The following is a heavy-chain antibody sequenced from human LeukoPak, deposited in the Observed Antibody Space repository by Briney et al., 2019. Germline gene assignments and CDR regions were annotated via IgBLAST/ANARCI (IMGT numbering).Heavy chain of an antibody. CDR1: GFTFSSYA. CDR3: ARDGIAAAGTSRDYYYYYYYMDV. Sequence: GGSLRLSCAASGFTFSSYAMHWVRKAPGKGLEWVAVISYDGSNKYYADSVKGRFTISRDNSKNTLYLQMNSLRAEDTAVYYCARDGIAAAGTSRDYYYYYYYMDVWGKGTTVTVSS. CDR2: ISYDGSNK. D-gene: IGHD6-13*01. V-gene: IGHV3-30-3*01. J-gene: IGHJ6*03.